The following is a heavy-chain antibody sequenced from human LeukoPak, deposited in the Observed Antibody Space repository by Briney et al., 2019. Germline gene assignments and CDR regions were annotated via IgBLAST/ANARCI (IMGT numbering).Heavy chain of an antibody. CDR3: ARNQYSLLATIYYYYMDV. V-gene: IGHV3-7*01. CDR2: IKQDGSEK. CDR1: GFRFSSYW. Sequence: PGGSLRLSCAASGFRFSSYWMSWVRQAPGKGLEWVANIKQDGSEKYYVDSVKGRFTISRDNAKNSLYLQMNSLRAEDTAVYYCARNQYSLLATIYYYYMDVWGKGTTVTVSS. J-gene: IGHJ6*03. D-gene: IGHD3-16*02.